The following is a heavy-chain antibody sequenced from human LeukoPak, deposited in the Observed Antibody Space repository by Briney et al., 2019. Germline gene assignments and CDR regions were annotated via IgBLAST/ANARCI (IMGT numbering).Heavy chain of an antibody. CDR3: ARGLPRIAAAGNWFDP. Sequence: ASVKVSCKASGGTFSSYAISWVRHAPGQGLEWMGIINPSGGSTSYAQKFQGRVTMTRDMSTSTVYMELSSLRSEDTAVYYCARGLPRIAAAGNWFDPWGQGTLVTVSS. CDR2: INPSGGST. J-gene: IGHJ5*02. CDR1: GGTFSSYA. D-gene: IGHD6-13*01. V-gene: IGHV1-46*01.